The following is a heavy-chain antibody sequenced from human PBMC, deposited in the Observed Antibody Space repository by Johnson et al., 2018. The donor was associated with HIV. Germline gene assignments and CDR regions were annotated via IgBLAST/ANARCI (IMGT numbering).Heavy chain of an antibody. Sequence: QVQLVESGGGVVRPGGSLRLSCAASGFTFDEYGLSWVRQVPGKGLERVAVISYDGRNKYYADSVKGRFTISRDNSKNSLYLQMDSLRPEDTAVYYCSRSRNGEYSSSCYKYAFDSWGQGTMVTVSS. D-gene: IGHD6-13*01. CDR3: SRSRNGEYSSSCYKYAFDS. V-gene: IGHV3-30*03. J-gene: IGHJ3*02. CDR2: ISYDGRNK. CDR1: GFTFDEYG.